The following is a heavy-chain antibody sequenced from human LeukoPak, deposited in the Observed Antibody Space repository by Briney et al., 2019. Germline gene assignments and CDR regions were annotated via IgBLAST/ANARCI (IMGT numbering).Heavy chain of an antibody. CDR1: GLTVSSNC. D-gene: IGHD3-22*01. CDR3: ARDYRWYYYDSSGYYYVGFDY. CDR2: ISSSSSYI. V-gene: IGHV3-21*01. J-gene: IGHJ4*02. Sequence: GGSLRLSCAASGLTVSSNCMSWVRQAPGKGLEWVSSISSSSSYIYYADSVKGRFTISRDNAKNSLYLQMNSLRAEDTAVYYCARDYRWYYYDSSGYYYVGFDYWGQGTLVTVSS.